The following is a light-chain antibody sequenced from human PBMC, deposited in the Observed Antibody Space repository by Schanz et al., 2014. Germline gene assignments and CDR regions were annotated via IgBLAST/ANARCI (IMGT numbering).Light chain of an antibody. Sequence: EIVMTQSPATLSVSPGERATLSCRASQSVSSNLAWYQQKPGQAPRLLMSGVHDRASGIPDRFSGSGSETDFSLTISRVEPEDFAVYYCQQHGSSPLWTFGQGTKLEIK. V-gene: IGKV3-20*01. CDR2: GVH. J-gene: IGKJ2*02. CDR1: QSVSSN. CDR3: QQHGSSPLWT.